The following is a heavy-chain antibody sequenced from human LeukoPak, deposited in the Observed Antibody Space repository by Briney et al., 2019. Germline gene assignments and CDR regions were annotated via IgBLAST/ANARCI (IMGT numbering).Heavy chain of an antibody. Sequence: GVSLSLSCAASGFTFSSYWMSWVRQAPGMGLEWVINIKRDGSEKYYVHSVHGRFTISRDNTKNSLYLQMNSLRAEDTDVYYCAREWLSTLVPSKYGMDVWVQGTTVTVSS. J-gene: IGHJ6*02. CDR2: IKRDGSEK. V-gene: IGHV3-7*03. D-gene: IGHD3-22*01. CDR1: GFTFSSYW. CDR3: AREWLSTLVPSKYGMDV.